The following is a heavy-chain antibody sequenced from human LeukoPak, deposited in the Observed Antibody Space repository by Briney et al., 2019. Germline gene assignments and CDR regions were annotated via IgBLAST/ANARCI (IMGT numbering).Heavy chain of an antibody. Sequence: GASVKVSCKASGGTFSSYAISWVRQAPGQGLEWMGGIIPIFGTANYAQKFQGRVTITADESTSTAYMELSSLRSEDTAVYYCVSMGYVRRADFAGWGQGTLVTVSS. D-gene: IGHD3-10*02. J-gene: IGHJ4*02. V-gene: IGHV1-69*13. CDR3: VSMGYVRRADFAG. CDR2: IIPIFGTA. CDR1: GGTFSSYA.